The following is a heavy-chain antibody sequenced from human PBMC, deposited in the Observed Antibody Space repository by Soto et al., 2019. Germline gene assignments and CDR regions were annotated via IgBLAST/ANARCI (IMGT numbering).Heavy chain of an antibody. CDR2: MSGSGDYT. Sequence: EVQLLESGGTLVQPGGSLRLSCAASGFTFSSYAMTWVRQAPGKGLEWVSTMSGSGDYTYYEDSVKGRFTISKDNSKNTLYLQMNSLRDEDTAVYYWAKTDYCTNSRWLDTWGQGTLVTVSS. CDR1: GFTFSSYA. J-gene: IGHJ5*02. CDR3: AKTDYCTNSRWLDT. D-gene: IGHD2-8*01. V-gene: IGHV3-23*01.